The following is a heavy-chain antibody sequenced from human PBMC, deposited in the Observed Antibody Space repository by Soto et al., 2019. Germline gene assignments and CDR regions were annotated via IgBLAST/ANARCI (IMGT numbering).Heavy chain of an antibody. D-gene: IGHD6-13*01. V-gene: IGHV3-30*03. CDR2: ILYDGSKK. Sequence: GGSLRLSCAASGFTISSFGMHWVRQAPGKGLEWVAVILYDGSKKYYADSVKGRFTISRDNSKNTLYLQMNSLRAEDTAVYYCARVPPSSSWYIHFDYWGQGTLVTVSS. CDR3: ARVPPSSSWYIHFDY. J-gene: IGHJ4*02. CDR1: GFTISSFG.